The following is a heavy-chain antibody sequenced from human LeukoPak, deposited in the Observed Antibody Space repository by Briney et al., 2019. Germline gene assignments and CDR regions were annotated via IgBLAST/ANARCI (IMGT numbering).Heavy chain of an antibody. CDR3: ARSERIRSLEEGRFQH. V-gene: IGHV4-38-2*01. J-gene: IGHJ1*01. D-gene: IGHD3-3*01. Sequence: SETLSLTXAVSGYSISSGYYWGWIRQPPGKGLEWIGSIYHSGSTYYNPSLKSRVTISVDTSKNKCSLKLSSVTAADTAVYYCARSERIRSLEEGRFQHWGQGTLVTVSS. CDR1: GYSISSGYY. CDR2: IYHSGST.